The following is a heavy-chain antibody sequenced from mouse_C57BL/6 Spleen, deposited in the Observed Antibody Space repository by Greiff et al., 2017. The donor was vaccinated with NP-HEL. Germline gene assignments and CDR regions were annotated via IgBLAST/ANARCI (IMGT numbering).Heavy chain of an antibody. V-gene: IGHV5-17*01. CDR2: ISSGSSTI. J-gene: IGHJ2*01. Sequence: EVQRVESGGGLVKPGGSLKLSCAASGFTFSDYGMHWVRQAPEKGLEWVAYISSGSSTIYYADTVKGRFTISRDNAKNTLFLQMTSLRSEDTAMYYCARPITTVVAYYFDYWGQGTTLTVSS. CDR3: ARPITTVVAYYFDY. CDR1: GFTFSDYG. D-gene: IGHD1-1*01.